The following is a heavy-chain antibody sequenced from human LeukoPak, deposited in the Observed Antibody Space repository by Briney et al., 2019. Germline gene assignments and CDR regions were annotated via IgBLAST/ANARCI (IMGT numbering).Heavy chain of an antibody. CDR3: ARDWHYDSSGYSDAFDI. D-gene: IGHD3-22*01. CDR1: GFTFSDYY. Sequence: PGGSLRLSCAASGFTFSDYYMSWIRQAPGKGLEWVSYISSSGSTIYYADSVKGRFTISRDNAKNSLYLQMNSLRAEDTAVYYCARDWHYDSSGYSDAFDIWGQGTMVTVSS. J-gene: IGHJ3*02. CDR2: ISSSGSTI. V-gene: IGHV3-11*04.